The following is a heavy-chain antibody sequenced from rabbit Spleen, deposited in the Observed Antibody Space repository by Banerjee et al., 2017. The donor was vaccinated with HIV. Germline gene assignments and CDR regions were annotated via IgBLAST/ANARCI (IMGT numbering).Heavy chain of an antibody. CDR3: ARDWRYDDYNL. V-gene: IGHV1S47*01. Sequence: EESGGDLVKPGASLRLSCKASGFDFGNYGVTWVRQAPGKGLEWIGYIDPIFGITYYANWVNGRFSISRENTQNTVFLQMTSLTASDTATYFCARDWRYDDYNLLGQGTLVTVS. CDR1: GFDFGNYG. J-gene: IGHJ4*01. CDR2: IDPIFGIT. D-gene: IGHD2-1*01.